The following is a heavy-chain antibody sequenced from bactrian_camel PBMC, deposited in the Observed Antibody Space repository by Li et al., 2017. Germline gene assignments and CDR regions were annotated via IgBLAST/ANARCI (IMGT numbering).Heavy chain of an antibody. Sequence: QLVESGGGSVQAGGSLRLSCAASGFALSSYWIYWVRQAPGQEREGVAAIYNGDGSPYFADSVKGRFTLSRDIVKNTVYLQMNSLKPEDTAMYYCAATSCLDCTSGPWCRISEYPYWGQGTQVTVS. CDR2: IYNGDGSP. V-gene: IGHV3S25*01. J-gene: IGHJ4*01. D-gene: IGHD3*01. CDR1: GFALSSYW. CDR3: AATSCLDCTSGPWCRISEYPY.